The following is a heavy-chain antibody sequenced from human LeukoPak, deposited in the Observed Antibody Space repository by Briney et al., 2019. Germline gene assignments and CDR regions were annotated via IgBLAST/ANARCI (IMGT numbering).Heavy chain of an antibody. V-gene: IGHV3-21*01. Sequence: GGSLRLSCAASGFTFSSYSMNWVLQAPGKGLEWVSSISSSSYIYYADSVKGRFTISRDNAKNSLYLQMNSLRAEDTAVYYCARDTAAAGINFDYWGQGTLVTVSS. CDR1: GFTFSSYS. J-gene: IGHJ4*02. D-gene: IGHD6-13*01. CDR2: ISSSSYI. CDR3: ARDTAAAGINFDY.